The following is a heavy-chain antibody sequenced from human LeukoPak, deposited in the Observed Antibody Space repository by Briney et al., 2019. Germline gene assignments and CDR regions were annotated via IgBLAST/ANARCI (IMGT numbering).Heavy chain of an antibody. D-gene: IGHD3-9*01. J-gene: IGHJ4*02. CDR1: GGSFSGYY. Sequence: SETLSLTCAVYGGSFSGYYWSWIRQPPGKGLEWIGEINHSGSTNYNPSLKSRVTISVDTSKNQFSLKLSSVTAADTAVYYCAGRYYDILTGYYFADYWGQGTLVTVSS. CDR3: AGRYYDILTGYYFADY. CDR2: INHSGST. V-gene: IGHV4-34*01.